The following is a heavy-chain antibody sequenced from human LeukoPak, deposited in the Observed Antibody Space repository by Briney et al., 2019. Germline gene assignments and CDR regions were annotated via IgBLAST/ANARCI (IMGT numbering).Heavy chain of an antibody. D-gene: IGHD6-19*01. V-gene: IGHV3-21*06. CDR3: AGGNGWLIER. J-gene: IGHJ4*02. CDR2: INGSCTYM. CDR1: GFTFTTYK. Sequence: PGGSLRLSCAASGFTFTTYKMNWVRQAPGKGLEWVSSINGSCTYMYYADSLKGRLTISRDNAKNSVYLQLNRLSADDTGLYYCAGGNGWLIERWGQGTLVSVSS.